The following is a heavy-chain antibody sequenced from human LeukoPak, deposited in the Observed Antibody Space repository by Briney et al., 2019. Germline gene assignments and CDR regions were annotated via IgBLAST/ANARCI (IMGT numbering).Heavy chain of an antibody. CDR1: DGSITSNVYY. Sequence: PSETLSLTCTVSDGSITSNVYYWGWIRQPPGKGLEYMGSINHSGSTHCHPSLKSRVTISVDTSKNQFSLKLNSVTATDTAVYYCARHDYGDYDHIKWGQGTLVTVSS. CDR2: INHSGST. D-gene: IGHD4-17*01. CDR3: ARHDYGDYDHIK. V-gene: IGHV4-39*01. J-gene: IGHJ4*02.